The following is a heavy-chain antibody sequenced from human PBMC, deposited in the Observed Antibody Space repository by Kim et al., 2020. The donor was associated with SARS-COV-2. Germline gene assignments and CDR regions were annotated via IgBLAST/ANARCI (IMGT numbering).Heavy chain of an antibody. V-gene: IGHV4-31*02. D-gene: IGHD3-16*01. J-gene: IGHJ3*02. CDR3: ARDLRMITFGGVKAFDI. Sequence: LKSRVTISVDTSKNQFSLKLSSVTAADTAVYYCARDLRMITFGGVKAFDIWGQGTMVTVSS.